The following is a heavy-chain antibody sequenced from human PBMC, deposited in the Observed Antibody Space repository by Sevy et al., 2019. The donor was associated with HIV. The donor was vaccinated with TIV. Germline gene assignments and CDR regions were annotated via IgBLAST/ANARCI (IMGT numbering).Heavy chain of an antibody. Sequence: GGSLRLSCAASGFTFSSYSMNWVRQAPGKGLEWVSYISSSSSTIYYADSVKGRFTISRDNAKNSLYLQMNSLRDEETAVYYCASPVLGYCSGGSCRPDAFDIWGQGTMVTVSS. D-gene: IGHD2-15*01. V-gene: IGHV3-48*02. J-gene: IGHJ3*02. CDR3: ASPVLGYCSGGSCRPDAFDI. CDR2: ISSSSSTI. CDR1: GFTFSSYS.